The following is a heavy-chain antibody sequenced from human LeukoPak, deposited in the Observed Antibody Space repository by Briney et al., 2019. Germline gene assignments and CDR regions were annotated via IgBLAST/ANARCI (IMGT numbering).Heavy chain of an antibody. Sequence: GGSLRLSCAASGFTFSNYFMHWVRQAPGKGLERVAVVSYDGSNRYYADSVKGRFTISRDNSKNTVYLQMNNLRAEDTALYYCVPSSAWYLNWFDPWGQGTLVTVSS. J-gene: IGHJ5*02. D-gene: IGHD6-19*01. CDR3: VPSSAWYLNWFDP. CDR1: GFTFSNYF. CDR2: VSYDGSNR. V-gene: IGHV3-30-3*01.